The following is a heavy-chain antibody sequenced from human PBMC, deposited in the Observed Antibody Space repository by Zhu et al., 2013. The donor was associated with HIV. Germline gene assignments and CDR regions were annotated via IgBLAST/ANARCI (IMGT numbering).Heavy chain of an antibody. CDR2: INPNSGGT. J-gene: IGHJ6*02. Sequence: QVQLVQSGAEVKKPGASVKVSCKASGYTFTGYYMHWVRQAPGQGLEWMGWINPNSGGTNYAQKFQGRVTMTRDTSISTAYMELSRLRSDDTAVYYCAREFVVVPAAQIPYGMDVWGQGTTVTVSS. V-gene: IGHV1-2*02. D-gene: IGHD2-2*01. CDR3: AREFVVVPAAQIPYGMDV. CDR1: GYTFTGYY.